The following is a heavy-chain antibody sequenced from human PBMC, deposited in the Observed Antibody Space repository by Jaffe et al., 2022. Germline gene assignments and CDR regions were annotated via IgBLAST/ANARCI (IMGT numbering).Heavy chain of an antibody. J-gene: IGHJ4*02. V-gene: IGHV3-23*01. CDR3: AKEERGGDYFDY. D-gene: IGHD4-17*01. CDR2: ITGTGGGT. Sequence: EVQLLESGGGLVQPGGSLRLSCAASGFTFSSYAMSWVRQAPGKGLEWVSGITGTGGGTYYADSVRGRFTISRDNSKNTLYLQMNSLRAEDTAVYYCAKEERGGDYFDYWGQGTLVTVSS. CDR1: GFTFSSYA.